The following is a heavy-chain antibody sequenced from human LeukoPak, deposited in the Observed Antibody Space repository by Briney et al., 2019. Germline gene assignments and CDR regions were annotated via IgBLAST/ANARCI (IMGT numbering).Heavy chain of an antibody. CDR3: AREEWELLRYYYYYMDV. CDR2: ISSSSRYI. J-gene: IGHJ6*03. CDR1: GFTFSSYS. V-gene: IGHV3-21*01. Sequence: PGGSLRLSCAASGFTFSSYSIYWVRQAPGKGLEWVSSISSSSRYINYADSVKGRFTISRDNAKNSLFLQMNSLRAEDTAVYYCAREEWELLRYYYYYMDVWGKGTTVTVSS. D-gene: IGHD1-26*01.